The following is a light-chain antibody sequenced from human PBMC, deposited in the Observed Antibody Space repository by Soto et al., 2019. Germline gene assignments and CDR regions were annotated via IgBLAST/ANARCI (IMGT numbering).Light chain of an antibody. J-gene: IGLJ2*01. Sequence: QAVVTQSPSASASLGASVKLTCTLSSGHSSYAIAWHQQQPEKGPRYLMKFNSDGSHSKGDGIPDRFSGSSSGAERYLTISRLQSEDEADYYCQTWGTGTLVFGGGTKVTVL. CDR3: QTWGTGTLV. CDR2: FNSDGSH. CDR1: SGHSSYA. V-gene: IGLV4-69*01.